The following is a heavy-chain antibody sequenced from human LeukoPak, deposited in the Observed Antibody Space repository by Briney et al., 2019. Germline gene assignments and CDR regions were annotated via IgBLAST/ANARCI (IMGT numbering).Heavy chain of an antibody. CDR3: AREPIVLMVFDWFDP. J-gene: IGHJ5*02. D-gene: IGHD2-8*01. V-gene: IGHV3-7*01. CDR1: GFTFSSYW. CDR2: IKQDGSEK. Sequence: PGGSLRLSCAASGFTFSSYWMSWVRQAPGKGLEWVANIKQDGSEKYVDSVKGRFTISRDNAKNSLYLQMNSLRAEDTAVYYCAREPIVLMVFDWFDPWGQGTLVTVSS.